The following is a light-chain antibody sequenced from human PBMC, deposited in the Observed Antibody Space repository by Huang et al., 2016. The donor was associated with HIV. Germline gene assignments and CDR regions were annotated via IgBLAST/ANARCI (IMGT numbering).Light chain of an antibody. CDR2: EAS. Sequence: DIQMTQSPPTLSRSVGDRVTITCRASQSISSWLAWYQQKPGKAPKLLIYEASKLQRGVPARCSGRRSGTEFTLTISSLQPDDFATYYCQQYNSHPGTFGLGTKVEMK. CDR3: QQYNSHPGT. CDR1: QSISSW. V-gene: IGKV1-5*03. J-gene: IGKJ1*01.